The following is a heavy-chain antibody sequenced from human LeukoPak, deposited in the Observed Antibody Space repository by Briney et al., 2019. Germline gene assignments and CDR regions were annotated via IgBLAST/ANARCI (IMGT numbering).Heavy chain of an antibody. D-gene: IGHD1-26*01. J-gene: IGHJ6*03. CDR2: ISAYNGNT. V-gene: IGHV1-18*01. CDR1: GCTFTSYG. CDR3: ASDGIKGELLSGYYMDV. Sequence: ASVKVSCKASGCTFTSYGINWVRQAPGQGLEWMGWISAYNGNTNYAQKLQGRVTMTTDTSTSTAYMELRSLRSDDTAVYYCASDGIKGELLSGYYMDVWGKGTTVTVSS.